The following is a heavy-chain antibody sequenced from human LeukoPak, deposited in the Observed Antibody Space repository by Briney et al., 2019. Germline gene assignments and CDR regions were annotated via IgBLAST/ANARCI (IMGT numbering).Heavy chain of an antibody. V-gene: IGHV3-21*01. Sequence: TGGSLRLSCAASGFTFSTYNMNWVRQAPGKGLEWVSSIRTTSTFRYYADSVRGRFTISRDNAKNSLYLQMNSLRAEDSAVYFCARYYSTVYGEILDVAFDIWGQGTVVTVSS. J-gene: IGHJ3*02. CDR2: IRTTSTFR. CDR3: ARYYSTVYGEILDVAFDI. D-gene: IGHD4-17*01. CDR1: GFTFSTYN.